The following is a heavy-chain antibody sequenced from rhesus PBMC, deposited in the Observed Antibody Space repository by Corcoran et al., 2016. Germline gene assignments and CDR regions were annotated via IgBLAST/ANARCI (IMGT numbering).Heavy chain of an antibody. J-gene: IGHJ6*01. D-gene: IGHD3-34*01. CDR2: IGGSSVST. CDR3: ARGGDYYGLDS. V-gene: IGHV4-127*01. CDR1: GYSISSGYG. Sequence: QVQLQESGPGLVKPSETLSLTCAVSGYSISSGYGWSWIRQHPGKGLEWIGYIGGSSVSTNYHPSLRSRVTISKDTSKNQFSLKLNSVTAADTAVYYCARGGDYYGLDSWGQGVVVTVSS.